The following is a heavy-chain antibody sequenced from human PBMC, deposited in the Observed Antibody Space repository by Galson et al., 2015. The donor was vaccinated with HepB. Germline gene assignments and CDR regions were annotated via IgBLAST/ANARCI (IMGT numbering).Heavy chain of an antibody. V-gene: IGHV1-2*06. Sequence: SVKVSCKASGYTFTGYYMHWVRQAPGQGLEWMGRINPNSGGTDYAQKFQGRVTMTRDTSISTAYMEPSSLRSDDTAVYYCARQTTTTVIYHGMDVWGQGTTVTVS. J-gene: IGHJ6*02. CDR3: ARQTTTTVIYHGMDV. D-gene: IGHD4-11*01. CDR2: INPNSGGT. CDR1: GYTFTGYY.